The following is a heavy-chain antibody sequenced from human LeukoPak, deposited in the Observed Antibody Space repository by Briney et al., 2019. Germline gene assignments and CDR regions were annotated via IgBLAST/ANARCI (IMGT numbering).Heavy chain of an antibody. D-gene: IGHD6-13*01. V-gene: IGHV3-21*01. CDR1: GFTFSSYS. J-gene: IGHJ5*02. Sequence: GGSLRLSCAASGFTFSSYSMNWVRQAPGKGLEWVSSISSSSSYIYYADSVKGRFTISRDNAKNSLYLQMNSLRAEDTAVYYCARDRTESYRMRYSSSSSWFDPWGQGTLVTVSS. CDR2: ISSSSSYI. CDR3: ARDRTESYRMRYSSSSSWFDP.